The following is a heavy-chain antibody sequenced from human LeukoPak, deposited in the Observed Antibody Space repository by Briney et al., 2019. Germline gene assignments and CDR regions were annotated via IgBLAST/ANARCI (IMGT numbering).Heavy chain of an antibody. Sequence: PGGSLRLSCAASGFIFNACAMHWVRQAPGKGLEWVAGINWNGDSVGYADSLKGRFTISRDNAKNSLYLQMNSLRAEDTALYYCAKVANSGGRSGAFDIWGQGTMVTVSS. CDR3: AKVANSGGRSGAFDI. V-gene: IGHV3-9*01. CDR1: GFIFNACA. D-gene: IGHD2-15*01. CDR2: INWNGDSV. J-gene: IGHJ3*02.